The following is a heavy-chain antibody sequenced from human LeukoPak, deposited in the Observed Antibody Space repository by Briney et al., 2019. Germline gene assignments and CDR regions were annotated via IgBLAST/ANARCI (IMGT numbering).Heavy chain of an antibody. CDR1: GFTFSSYA. V-gene: IGHV3-23*01. CDR2: ISGSGGTT. Sequence: PGGSLRLSCAASGFTFSSYAMTWVRQAPGKGLEWVSAISGSGGTTSYADSVKGRFTSSRDISKNTLYLQMNSLRAEDTAIYYCAKSRVSSIYGSYDYWGQGTLVTVSS. CDR3: AKSRVSSIYGSYDY. D-gene: IGHD3-10*01. J-gene: IGHJ4*02.